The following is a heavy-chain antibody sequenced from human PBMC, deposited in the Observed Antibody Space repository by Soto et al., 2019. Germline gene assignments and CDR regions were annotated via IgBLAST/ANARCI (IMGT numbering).Heavy chain of an antibody. D-gene: IGHD3-10*01. J-gene: IGHJ6*02. V-gene: IGHV3-48*03. Sequence: EVQLVESGGGLVQPGGSLRLSCAASGFTFSSYEMNWVRQAPGKGLEWVSYISSSGSTIYYADSVKGRFTISRDNAKNSLYLQMNSLRAEDTAVYYCARVYGSGSYYNYGMDVWGQGTTVTVSS. CDR1: GFTFSSYE. CDR3: ARVYGSGSYYNYGMDV. CDR2: ISSSGSTI.